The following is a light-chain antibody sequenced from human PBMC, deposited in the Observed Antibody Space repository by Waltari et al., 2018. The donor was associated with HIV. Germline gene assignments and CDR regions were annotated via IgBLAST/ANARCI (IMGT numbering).Light chain of an antibody. V-gene: IGKV3-20*01. CDR2: AAS. J-gene: IGKJ3*01. CDR3: QQYGGSPLFT. Sequence: ELVLTQSPGTLSLSPGERATLSCRASQSVSSSHLAWYQQKPGQAPRLLIYAASRRATGIPDRFSGNGSGTDFTLTISRLEPEDFAVYICQQYGGSPLFTFGPGTKLDIK. CDR1: QSVSSSH.